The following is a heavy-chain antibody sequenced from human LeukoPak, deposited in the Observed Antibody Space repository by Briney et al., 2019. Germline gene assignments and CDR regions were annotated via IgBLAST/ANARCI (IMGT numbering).Heavy chain of an antibody. CDR3: ARVGIAAADRPFDY. V-gene: IGHV1-69*05. J-gene: IGHJ4*02. D-gene: IGHD6-13*01. CDR2: IIPIFGTA. Sequence: SVKVSCKASGGTFSSYAISWVRQAPGQGLEWMGGIIPIFGTANYAQKFQGRVTITTDESTSTVYMELSSLRSEDTAVYYCARVGIAAADRPFDYWGQGTLVTASS. CDR1: GGTFSSYA.